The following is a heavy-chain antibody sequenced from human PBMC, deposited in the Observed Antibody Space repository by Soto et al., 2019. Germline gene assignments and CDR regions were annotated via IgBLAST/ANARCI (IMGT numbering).Heavy chain of an antibody. CDR1: GGSISSYF. J-gene: IGHJ4*02. CDR3: ARLEGLATISYYFDY. D-gene: IGHD3-9*01. V-gene: IGHV4-59*08. CDR2: IYYSGRT. Sequence: SETLSLTCTVSGGSISSYFWSWIRQPPGKGLEWIGYIYYSGRTNYNPSLKSRVTISLDTSKKQFSLRLNSVTAADSAVYFCARLEGLATISYYFDYWGQGTLVTVSS.